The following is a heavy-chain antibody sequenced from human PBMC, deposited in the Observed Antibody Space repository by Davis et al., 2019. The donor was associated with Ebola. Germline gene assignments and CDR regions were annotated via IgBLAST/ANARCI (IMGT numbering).Heavy chain of an antibody. CDR2: IYSGGST. Sequence: PGGSLRLSCAASGFTVSSNYMSWVRQAPGKGLEWVSVIYSGGSTYYADSVKGRFTISRHNSKNTLYLQMNSLRAEDTAVYYCARDRPDYGDSRGKGEDVWGKGTTVTVSS. D-gene: IGHD4-17*01. V-gene: IGHV3-53*04. J-gene: IGHJ6*04. CDR1: GFTVSSNY. CDR3: ARDRPDYGDSRGKGEDV.